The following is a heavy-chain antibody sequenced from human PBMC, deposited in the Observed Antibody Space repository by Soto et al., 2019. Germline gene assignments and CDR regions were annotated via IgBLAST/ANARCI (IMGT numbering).Heavy chain of an antibody. CDR2: IIPILGIA. CDR1: GGTFSSYT. D-gene: IGHD4-17*01. J-gene: IGHJ6*03. CDR3: ARDFRSAPRSAGDLYYYYYYMDV. V-gene: IGHV1-69*04. Sequence: SVKVSCKASGGTFSSYTISWVRQAPGQGLEWMGRIIPILGIANYAQKFQGRVTITADKSTSTAYMELSSLRSEDTAVYYCARDFRSAPRSAGDLYYYYYYMDVWGKGTTVTVSS.